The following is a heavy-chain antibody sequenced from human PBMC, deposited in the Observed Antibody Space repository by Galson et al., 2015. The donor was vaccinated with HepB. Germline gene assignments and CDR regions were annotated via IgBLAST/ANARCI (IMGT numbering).Heavy chain of an antibody. V-gene: IGHV3-64*01. D-gene: IGHD2-21*02. CDR2: ISQIGDYT. CDR1: GFSFSTYA. J-gene: IGHJ6*04. CDR3: TRWDCGSDRNRCYEGV. Sequence: SLRLSCAASGFSFSTYAMHWVRQAPGKGLDYVSSISQIGDYTYYGNSVRGRFTISRVNSENTLYLHMGSLTAEDTAVYYCTRWDCGSDRNRCYEGVWGKGTTVTVSS.